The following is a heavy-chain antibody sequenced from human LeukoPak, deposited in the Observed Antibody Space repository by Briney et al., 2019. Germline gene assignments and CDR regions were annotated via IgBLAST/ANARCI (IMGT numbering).Heavy chain of an antibody. V-gene: IGHV5-51*01. D-gene: IGHD4-23*01. Sequence: GESLKISCEGSGYDFVTYWIAWVRQMPGKGLEWMAMINPRDSDTRYSPSFQGQVTISVDKSVSTTFLQWSSLRASDTAMYYCARERWGNLDYWGQGALVTVSS. CDR3: ARERWGNLDY. CDR2: INPRDSDT. CDR1: GYDFVTYW. J-gene: IGHJ4*02.